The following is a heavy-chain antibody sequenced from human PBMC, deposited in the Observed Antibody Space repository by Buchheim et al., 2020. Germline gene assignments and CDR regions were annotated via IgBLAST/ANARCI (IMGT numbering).Heavy chain of an antibody. J-gene: IGHJ6*02. D-gene: IGHD2-21*01. CDR2: IYHSGST. CDR3: AGPSYCGGDCYHPNYYYGMDV. V-gene: IGHV4-4*02. CDR1: GGSISSSNW. Sequence: QVQLQESGPGLVKPSGTLSLTCAVSGGSISSSNWWSWVRQPPGKGLAWIGEIYHSGSTNYNPSLTSRVTISVDKSNNQFSLKLSSVTAADTAVYYCAGPSYCGGDCYHPNYYYGMDVWGQGTT.